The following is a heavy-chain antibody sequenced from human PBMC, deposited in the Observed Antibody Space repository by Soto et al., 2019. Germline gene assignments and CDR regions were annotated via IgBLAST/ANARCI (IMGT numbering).Heavy chain of an antibody. D-gene: IGHD7-27*01. CDR1: VFTFITYS. CDR3: AKDLTGDNGKGRLCDY. Sequence: VVSLILACSSSVFTFITYSIGWVRQAAVKGLEWVSSIGDSVVSTFYADSVRGRFTISRDNSKNTLYLQMNSLRAEDTDMYYCAKDLTGDNGKGRLCDYWGQGDLVHVSS. CDR2: IGDSVVST. J-gene: IGHJ4*02. V-gene: IGHV3-23*01.